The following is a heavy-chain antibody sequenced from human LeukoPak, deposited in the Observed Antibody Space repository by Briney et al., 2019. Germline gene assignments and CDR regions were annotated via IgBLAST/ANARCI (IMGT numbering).Heavy chain of an antibody. CDR2: IWYDGSNK. CDR3: ARGITTVVTYDAFDI. Sequence: GGSLRLSCAASGFTFSSYGMHWVRQAPGKGLEWVAVIWYDGSNKYYADSVKGRFTISRDNSKNTLYLQMNSLRAEDTAVYYCARGITTVVTYDAFDIWGQGTMVTVSS. J-gene: IGHJ3*02. D-gene: IGHD4-23*01. V-gene: IGHV3-33*01. CDR1: GFTFSSYG.